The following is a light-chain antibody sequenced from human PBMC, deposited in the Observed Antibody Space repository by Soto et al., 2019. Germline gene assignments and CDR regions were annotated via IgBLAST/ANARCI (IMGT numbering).Light chain of an antibody. V-gene: IGKV3-20*01. Sequence: EIVLTQSPATLSLSPGQRATLSCRASQSISSSFLAWYQQKPGQAPRLLIYGASSRATGIPDRFSGSGSGTDFTLTISRLEPEDFATYYCQHYKTYAVTFGQGTRLEIK. J-gene: IGKJ5*01. CDR2: GAS. CDR3: QHYKTYAVT. CDR1: QSISSSF.